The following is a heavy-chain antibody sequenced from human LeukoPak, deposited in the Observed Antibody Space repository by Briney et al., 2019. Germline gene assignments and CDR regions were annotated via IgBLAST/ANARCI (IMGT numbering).Heavy chain of an antibody. CDR2: IYTTGST. J-gene: IGHJ2*01. CDR1: GGSISSYY. CDR3: ARRGTIFGPESL. D-gene: IGHD3-3*01. Sequence: PSETLSLTCTVSGGSISSYYWSWIRQPPGKGLEWIGYIYTTGSTDYNPSLKSRATTSVDTSKNQLSLNLSSVTAADTAVYYCARRGTIFGPESLWGRGTLVTVSS. V-gene: IGHV4-4*09.